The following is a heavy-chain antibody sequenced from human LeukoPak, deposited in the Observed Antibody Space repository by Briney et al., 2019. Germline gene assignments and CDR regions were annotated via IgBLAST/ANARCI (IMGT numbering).Heavy chain of an antibody. Sequence: ASVKVSCKASGYTFTSYGISWVRQAPGQGLEWMGWISACNGNTNYAQKLQGRVTMTTDTSTSTAYMELRSLRSDDTAVYYCARTDYDFWSGYYTHWGQGTLVTVSS. CDR3: ARTDYDFWSGYYTH. CDR2: ISACNGNT. CDR1: GYTFTSYG. V-gene: IGHV1-18*01. J-gene: IGHJ4*02. D-gene: IGHD3-3*01.